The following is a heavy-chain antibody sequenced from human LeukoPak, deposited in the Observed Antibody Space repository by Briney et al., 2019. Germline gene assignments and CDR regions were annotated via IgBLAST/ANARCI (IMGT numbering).Heavy chain of an antibody. D-gene: IGHD6-19*01. CDR3: AREGIAVAGSRWFDP. J-gene: IGHJ5*02. CDR2: INPNSGGT. CDR1: GYTFTGYY. V-gene: IGHV1-2*02. Sequence: ASVKVSCKASGYTFTGYYMHWVRQAPGQGLEWMGWINPNSGGTNYAQKFQGRVTMTRDTSTSTAYMELSRLRSDDTAVYYRAREGIAVAGSRWFDPWGQGTLVTVSS.